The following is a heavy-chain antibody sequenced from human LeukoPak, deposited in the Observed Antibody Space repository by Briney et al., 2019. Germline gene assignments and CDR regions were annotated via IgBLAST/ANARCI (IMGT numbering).Heavy chain of an antibody. CDR1: GFTFNHYG. V-gene: IGHV3-33*01. J-gene: IGHJ4*02. CDR3: ARDPAGNRGNFDY. CDR2: IWYDGTNK. Sequence: PGGSLRLSCTASGFTFNHYGMHWVRQAPGRRLEWVAGIWYDGTNKYYADSVKGRLTISRDNSRNMLYLQMNSLRVEDTAMYSCARDPAGNRGNFDYWGQGTLVTVSS. D-gene: IGHD6-13*01.